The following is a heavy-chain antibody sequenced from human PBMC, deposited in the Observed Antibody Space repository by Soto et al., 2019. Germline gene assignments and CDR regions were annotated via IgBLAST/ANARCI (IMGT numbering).Heavy chain of an antibody. CDR3: ASWGNIVPVSPTDFDH. V-gene: IGHV3-74*01. CDR1: GFTFSTYW. CDR2: ISPDGSNR. D-gene: IGHD3-16*01. J-gene: IGHJ4*02. Sequence: VGSLRLSCAASGFTFSTYWMNWVRQTPGKGLMWVSRISPDGSNRGYADSVEGRFTVSRDKAKNTLYLQMHSLRAEDTAMYYCASWGNIVPVSPTDFDHWGEGTMVTVYS.